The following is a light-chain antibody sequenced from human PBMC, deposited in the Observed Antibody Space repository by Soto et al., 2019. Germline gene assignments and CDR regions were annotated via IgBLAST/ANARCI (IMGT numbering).Light chain of an antibody. CDR3: AAWDDSLNCWV. Sequence: QSVLTQPPSASGTPGQRVTISCSGSSSNIGTDTVNWYQQFPGTAPKLLIYSNNQRPSGVPDRFSGSKSGTSASLAISGLQSEDEADYYCAAWDDSLNCWVFGGGTKLTVL. V-gene: IGLV1-44*01. CDR2: SNN. J-gene: IGLJ3*02. CDR1: SSNIGTDT.